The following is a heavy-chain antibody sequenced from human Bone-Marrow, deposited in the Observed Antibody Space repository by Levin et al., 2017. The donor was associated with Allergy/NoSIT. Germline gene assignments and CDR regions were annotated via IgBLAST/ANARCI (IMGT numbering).Heavy chain of an antibody. D-gene: IGHD5-24*01. Sequence: SETLSLTCTVSGCSISSYYWSWIRQPPGKGLEWIGYIFYSGTTNYNPSLKSRVTISVDTSKNQFSLKLSSVTAADTAVYYCARSSRDGYAYFDCWGQGTLVTVSS. J-gene: IGHJ4*02. CDR3: ARSSRDGYAYFDC. CDR2: IFYSGTT. V-gene: IGHV4-59*01. CDR1: GCSISSYY.